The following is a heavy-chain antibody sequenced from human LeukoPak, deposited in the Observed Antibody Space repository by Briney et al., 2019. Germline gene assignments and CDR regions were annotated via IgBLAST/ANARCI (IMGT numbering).Heavy chain of an antibody. CDR1: GGSFSGYY. Sequence: SETLSLTCAVYGGSFSGYYWSWIRQPPGKGLEWIGEINHSGSTNYNPSLKSRVTISVDTSKNQFSLKLSSVTAADTAVYYCARGFPRWWRYFDLWGRGTLVTVSS. D-gene: IGHD2-15*01. J-gene: IGHJ2*01. CDR2: INHSGST. CDR3: ARGFPRWWRYFDL. V-gene: IGHV4-34*01.